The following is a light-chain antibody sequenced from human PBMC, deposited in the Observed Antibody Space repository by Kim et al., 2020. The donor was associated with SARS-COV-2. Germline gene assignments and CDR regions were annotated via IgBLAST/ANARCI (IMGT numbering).Light chain of an antibody. J-gene: IGKJ2*01. V-gene: IGKV3-15*01. CDR3: QQYNSWPYT. CDR2: DAS. Sequence: EILMTQSPATLSVSPGARATLSCRATQSVSSDLAWYQQRPGQAPRLLIYDASTRATGIPARFSGSGSGTEFTLTISSLQSEDFAVYYCQQYNSWPYTFGQGTKLEI. CDR1: QSVSSD.